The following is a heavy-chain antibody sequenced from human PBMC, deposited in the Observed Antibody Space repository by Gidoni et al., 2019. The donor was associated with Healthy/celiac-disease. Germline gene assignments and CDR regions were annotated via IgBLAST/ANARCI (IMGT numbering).Heavy chain of an antibody. CDR3: ARDGDRDGYTY. Sequence: QVQLQESGPGLVKPSETLSLTCTVAGGSTSSYYWSWIRQPPGKGLEWIGYIYYSGSTNYNPSLKSRVTISVDTSKNQFSLKLSSVTAADTAVYYCARDGDRDGYTYWGQGTLVTVSS. D-gene: IGHD5-12*01. CDR2: IYYSGST. V-gene: IGHV4-59*01. CDR1: GGSTSSYY. J-gene: IGHJ4*02.